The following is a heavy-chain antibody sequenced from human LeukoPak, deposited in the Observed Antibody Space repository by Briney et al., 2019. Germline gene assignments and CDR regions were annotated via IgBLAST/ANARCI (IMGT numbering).Heavy chain of an antibody. D-gene: IGHD6-13*01. Sequence: GGSLRLSCAASGFTFSSYAMSWVRRAPGKGLEWVSAISGSGGSTYYADSVKGRFTISRDNSKNTLYLQMNSLRAEDTAVYYCAKDPQEQLVLYDFDYWGQGTLVTVSS. CDR1: GFTFSSYA. CDR2: ISGSGGST. V-gene: IGHV3-23*01. J-gene: IGHJ4*02. CDR3: AKDPQEQLVLYDFDY.